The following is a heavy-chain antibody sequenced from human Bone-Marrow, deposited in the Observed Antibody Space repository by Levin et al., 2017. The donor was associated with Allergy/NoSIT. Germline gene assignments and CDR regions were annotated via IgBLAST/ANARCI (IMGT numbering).Heavy chain of an antibody. D-gene: IGHD1-14*01. V-gene: IGHV3-48*03. CDR1: GFTFSDFE. J-gene: IGHJ6*02. CDR2: ISNGGSTT. CDR3: ARARRGGITQYGLDV. Sequence: GESLKISCAASGFTFSDFEMNWVRQAPGKGLEWLSYISNGGSTTYYADSVRGRFTMSRDNAKNSLHLQMNSLRAEDTAVYYCARARRGGITQYGLDVWGQGTTVTVSS.